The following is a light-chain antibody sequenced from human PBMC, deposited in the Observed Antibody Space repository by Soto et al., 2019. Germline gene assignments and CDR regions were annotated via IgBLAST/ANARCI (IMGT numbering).Light chain of an antibody. CDR2: EVS. CDR1: SSDVGGYNY. Sequence: QCALTQPASVSGSPGQSITISCTGTSSDVGGYNYVSWYQHHPGKAPKLMIYEVSDRPSGVSNRFSGSKSGNTASLTISGLQAEDEADYYCSSYTSTTTWVFGGGTKLTVL. CDR3: SSYTSTTTWV. J-gene: IGLJ3*02. V-gene: IGLV2-14*01.